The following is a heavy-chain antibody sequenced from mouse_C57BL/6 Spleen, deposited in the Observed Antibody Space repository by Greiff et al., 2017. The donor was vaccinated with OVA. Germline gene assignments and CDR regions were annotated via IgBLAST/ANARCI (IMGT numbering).Heavy chain of an antibody. CDR3: TRLLRYFDY. D-gene: IGHD1-1*01. CDR1: GYTFTDYE. V-gene: IGHV1-15*01. Sequence: VQGVESGAELVRPGASVTLSCKASGYTFTDYEMHWVKQTPVHGLEWIGAIDPETGGTAYNQKFKGKAILTADKSSSTAYMELRSLTSEDSAVYYCTRLLRYFDYWGQGTTLTVSS. J-gene: IGHJ2*01. CDR2: IDPETGGT.